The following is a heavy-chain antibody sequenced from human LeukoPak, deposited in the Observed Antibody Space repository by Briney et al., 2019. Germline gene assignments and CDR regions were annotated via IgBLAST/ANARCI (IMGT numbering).Heavy chain of an antibody. Sequence: PSETLSLTCTVSGGSISSSSYYWGWIRQPPGKGLEWIGSIYYSGSTYYNPSLKSRVTISVDTSKNQFSLKLSSVTAADTAVYYCASQIPPWFGELRGWFDPWGQGTLVTVSS. CDR2: IYYSGST. CDR1: GGSISSSSYY. CDR3: ASQIPPWFGELRGWFDP. J-gene: IGHJ5*02. V-gene: IGHV4-39*01. D-gene: IGHD3-10*01.